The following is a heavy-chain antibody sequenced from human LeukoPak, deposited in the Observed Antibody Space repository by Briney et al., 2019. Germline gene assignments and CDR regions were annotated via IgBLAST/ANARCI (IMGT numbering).Heavy chain of an antibody. D-gene: IGHD3-22*01. CDR3: ARARSLYYYDSSGYYYVGWFDP. J-gene: IGHJ5*02. CDR2: ISSSSSYI. Sequence: PGGSLRLSXAASGFTFSSYSMNWVRQAPGKGLEWVSSISSSSSYIYYADSVKGRFTISRDNAKNSLYLQMNSLRAEDTAVYYCARARSLYYYDSSGYYYVGWFDPWGPGTLVTVSS. V-gene: IGHV3-21*01. CDR1: GFTFSSYS.